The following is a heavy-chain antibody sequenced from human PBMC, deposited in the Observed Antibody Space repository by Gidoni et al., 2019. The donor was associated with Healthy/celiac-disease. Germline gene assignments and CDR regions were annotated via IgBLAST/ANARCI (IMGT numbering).Heavy chain of an antibody. CDR3: AKPFGDYVPNFDY. CDR1: GLTFSNYG. D-gene: IGHD4-17*01. J-gene: IGHJ4*02. CDR2: ISYDGSNK. V-gene: IGHV3-30*18. Sequence: QVQLVESGGGVVQPGRSLRLSWAASGLTFSNYGMHWVRQAPGKGLEWVAVISYDGSNKYYADSVKGRFTISRDNSKNTLYLQMNSLRAEDTAVYYCAKPFGDYVPNFDYWGQGTLVTVSS.